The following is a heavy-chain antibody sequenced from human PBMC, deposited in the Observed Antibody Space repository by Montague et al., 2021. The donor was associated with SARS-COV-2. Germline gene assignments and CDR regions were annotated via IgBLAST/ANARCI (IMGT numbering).Heavy chain of an antibody. J-gene: IGHJ4*02. CDR1: GGSISSSSYY. D-gene: IGHD3-22*01. Sequence: SETLSLTCTVSGGSISSSSYYWGWIRQPPGKGLEWIGSLYYSGSTYYNPSLKSRVTISVDTSKNQFSLKLSSVTAADTAVYYCAREGGWLSRGSYYFDYWGQGTLVTVSS. CDR2: LYYSGST. CDR3: AREGGWLSRGSYYFDY. V-gene: IGHV4-39*07.